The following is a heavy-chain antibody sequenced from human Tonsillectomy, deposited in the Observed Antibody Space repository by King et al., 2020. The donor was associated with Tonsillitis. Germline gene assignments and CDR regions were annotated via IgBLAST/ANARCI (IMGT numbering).Heavy chain of an antibody. CDR1: GGSISSYY. CDR2: IYYMWST. J-gene: IGHJ4*02. Sequence: VQLQESGPGLVKPSETLSLTCTVSGGSISSYYWTWIRQRPGKGLEWIGYIYYMWSTNYNPSLKSRVTISEDTSKNQFSLQLSSVTAADTAVYYCARGVSSWDFDHWGQGTLVTVSS. CDR3: ARGVSSWDFDH. D-gene: IGHD6-13*01. V-gene: IGHV4-59*01.